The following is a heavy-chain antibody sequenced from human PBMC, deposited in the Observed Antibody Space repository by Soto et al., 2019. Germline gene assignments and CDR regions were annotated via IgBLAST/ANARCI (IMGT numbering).Heavy chain of an antibody. J-gene: IGHJ4*01. Sequence: SQILSLTCIVSYGSIVNFYCSCISQHQRKGLVWIGYIYYSGSTTYNPSLTSRVTISVDTSKNQFPLKLSSVTAAETVVYYWARNRYGSGLYYFDSWGNGTLVTAPQ. CDR3: ARNRYGSGLYYFDS. D-gene: IGHD5-18*01. CDR2: IYYSGST. V-gene: IGHV4-59*08. CDR1: YGSIVNFY.